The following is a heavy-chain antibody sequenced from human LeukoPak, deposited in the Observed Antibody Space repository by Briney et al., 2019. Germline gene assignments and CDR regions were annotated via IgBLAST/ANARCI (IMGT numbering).Heavy chain of an antibody. CDR2: IQQGGSDK. J-gene: IGHJ3*01. Sequence: PGGSLRLSCAASGVTFSSYWRNWVRQPPGKGLEWVANIQQGGSDKNYLYSQKRRFTMSRDNATVSLCLQMNGLRADDTSVYYCVMGSGWLTSHWGQGTMVTVSS. CDR1: GVTFSSYW. D-gene: IGHD6-19*01. CDR3: VMGSGWLTSH. V-gene: IGHV3-7*01.